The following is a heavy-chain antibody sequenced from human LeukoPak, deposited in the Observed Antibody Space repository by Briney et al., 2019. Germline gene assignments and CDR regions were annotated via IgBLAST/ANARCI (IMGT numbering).Heavy chain of an antibody. Sequence: GESLKISCKGSGXTFTNYCIAWVRQMPGKGLEWMGIIYAGDSDTRYSPSFQGQVTISADRSISTAYLQWSSLKASDTAMYYCARRVDSGFSFDFWGQRTLVTVSS. D-gene: IGHD3-22*01. V-gene: IGHV5-51*01. J-gene: IGHJ4*02. CDR1: GXTFTNYC. CDR3: ARRVDSGFSFDF. CDR2: IYAGDSDT.